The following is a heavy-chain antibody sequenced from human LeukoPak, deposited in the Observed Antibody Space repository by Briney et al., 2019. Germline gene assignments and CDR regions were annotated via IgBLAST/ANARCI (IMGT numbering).Heavy chain of an antibody. J-gene: IGHJ5*02. Sequence: ASVKVSCKASGYTFTSYYMHWVRQAPGQGLEWMGWINPNSGGTNYAQKFQGRVTMTRDTSISTAYMELSRLRSDDTAVYYCARRLIGYCSSTSCYLRGNWFDPWGQGTLVTVSS. CDR2: INPNSGGT. CDR3: ARRLIGYCSSTSCYLRGNWFDP. D-gene: IGHD2-2*03. V-gene: IGHV1-2*02. CDR1: GYTFTSYY.